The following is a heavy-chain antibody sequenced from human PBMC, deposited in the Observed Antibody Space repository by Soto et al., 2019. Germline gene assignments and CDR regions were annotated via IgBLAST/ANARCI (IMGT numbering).Heavy chain of an antibody. CDR3: ARDRYFYDSRGYYRTLDS. D-gene: IGHD3-22*01. V-gene: IGHV4-59*11. J-gene: IGHJ5*01. CDR2: IFHSGIT. Sequence: SETLSLTXTISGDSFSNHYWTWIRQSPGKGLEWIGYIFHSGITDYNPSVKSRVTISIDKSRNLFSLNLTSVTAADTAVYYCARDRYFYDSRGYYRTLDSWGQGTLVTVSS. CDR1: GDSFSNHY.